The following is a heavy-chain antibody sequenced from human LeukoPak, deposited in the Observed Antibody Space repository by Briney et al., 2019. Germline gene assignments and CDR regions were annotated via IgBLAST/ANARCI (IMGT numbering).Heavy chain of an antibody. D-gene: IGHD3-10*01. J-gene: IGHJ5*02. Sequence: SETLSLTCTVSGGSISSSSYYWGWIRQPPGKGLEWIGSIYYSGSTYYTPSLKSRVTISVDTSKNQFSLRLSSVTAADTALYYCAREGSGSYDWFDPWGQGTLVTVSS. CDR1: GGSISSSSYY. V-gene: IGHV4-39*02. CDR2: IYYSGST. CDR3: AREGSGSYDWFDP.